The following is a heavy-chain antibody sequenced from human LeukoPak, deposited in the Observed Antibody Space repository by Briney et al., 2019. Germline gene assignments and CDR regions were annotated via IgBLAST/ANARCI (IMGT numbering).Heavy chain of an antibody. CDR1: GYTFTGYY. J-gene: IGHJ4*02. V-gene: IGHV1-2*02. CDR3: ARDPLYQLLYEDY. Sequence: ASVKVSCKASGYTFTGYYMHWVRQAPGQGLEWMGWINPNSGGTNYAQKFQGRVTMTRDTSISTAYMELSRLRSDDTAVYYCARDPLYQLLYEDYWGQGTLVTVSS. D-gene: IGHD2-2*02. CDR2: INPNSGGT.